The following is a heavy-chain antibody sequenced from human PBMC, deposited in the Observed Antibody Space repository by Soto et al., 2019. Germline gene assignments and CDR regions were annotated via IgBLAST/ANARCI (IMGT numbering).Heavy chain of an antibody. CDR1: GFTFSSYS. Sequence: PGGSLRLSCAASGFTFSSYSMNWVRQAPGKGLEWVSYISSSSSTIYYADSVKGRFTISRDNAKNSLYLQMNSLRDEDTAVYYCARNGKAGPMIVVGDAFDIWGQGTMVTVSS. CDR2: ISSSSSTI. D-gene: IGHD3-22*01. V-gene: IGHV3-48*02. CDR3: ARNGKAGPMIVVGDAFDI. J-gene: IGHJ3*02.